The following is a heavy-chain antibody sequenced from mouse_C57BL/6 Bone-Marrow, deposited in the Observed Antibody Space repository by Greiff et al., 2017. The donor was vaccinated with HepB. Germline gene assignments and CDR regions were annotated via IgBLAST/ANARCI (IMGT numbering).Heavy chain of an antibody. CDR2: IDPSDSYT. J-gene: IGHJ2*01. D-gene: IGHD1-1*01. CDR1: GYTFTSYW. Sequence: VQLQQSGAELVMPGASVKLSCKASGYTFTSYWMHWVKQRPGQGLEWIGEIDPSDSYTNYNQKFKGKSTLTVDKSSSTAYMQLSSLTSEDSAVYYCARSEYYYGSSVDYWGQGTTLTVSS. CDR3: ARSEYYYGSSVDY. V-gene: IGHV1-69*01.